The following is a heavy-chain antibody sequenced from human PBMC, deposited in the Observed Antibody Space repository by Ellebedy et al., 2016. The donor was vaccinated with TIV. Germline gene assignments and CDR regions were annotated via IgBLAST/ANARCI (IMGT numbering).Heavy chain of an antibody. D-gene: IGHD6-13*01. CDR2: INHSGST. CDR3: ARDAGYSSSWFYYYYGMDV. J-gene: IGHJ6*02. CDR1: GGSFSGYY. Sequence: MPGGSLRLSCALYGGSFSGYYWSRIRQPPGKGLEWIGEINHSGSTNYNPSLKSRVPISVDTSKNQFSLKVSSVTAADTAVYYCARDAGYSSSWFYYYYGMDVWGQGTTVTVSS. V-gene: IGHV4-34*01.